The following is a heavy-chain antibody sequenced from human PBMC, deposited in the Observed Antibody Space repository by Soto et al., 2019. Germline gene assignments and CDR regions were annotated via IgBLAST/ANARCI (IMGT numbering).Heavy chain of an antibody. CDR3: ARGSGSYYNVSGFDY. CDR1: GGSFSGYY. V-gene: IGHV4-34*01. Sequence: PSETLSLTCAVYGGSFSGYYWSWIRQPPGKGLEWIGEINHSGSTNYNPSLKSRVTISVDTSKNQFSLQLNSVTPEDTAVYYCARGSGSYYNVSGFDYWGQGTLVTVSS. CDR2: INHSGST. D-gene: IGHD3-10*01. J-gene: IGHJ4*02.